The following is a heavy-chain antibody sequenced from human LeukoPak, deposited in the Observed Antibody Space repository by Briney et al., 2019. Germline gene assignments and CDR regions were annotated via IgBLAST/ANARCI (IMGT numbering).Heavy chain of an antibody. D-gene: IGHD1-26*01. CDR3: ARDPTSSWETAFDI. V-gene: IGHV3-21*01. CDR2: ISSGTSYI. CDR1: GFTFNTYT. Sequence: GGSLRLSCAASGFTFNTYTVNWVRQAPGKGLEWVSSISSGTSYIYYADSVEGRFTISRDNAKNSLYLQMNSLRAEDTAVYYCARDPTSSWETAFDIWGQGTMVTVSS. J-gene: IGHJ3*02.